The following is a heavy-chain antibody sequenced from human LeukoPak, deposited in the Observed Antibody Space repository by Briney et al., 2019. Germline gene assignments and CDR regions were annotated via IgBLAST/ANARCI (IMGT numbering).Heavy chain of an antibody. CDR1: GFTFSSYW. Sequence: GGSLRLSYAASGFTFSSYWMHWVRQAPGKGLAWVSRINSDGSSTSYADSVKGRFTISRDNAKNTLYLQMNSLRAEDTAVYYCARERKLMGFDYWGQGTLVTVSS. CDR2: INSDGSST. J-gene: IGHJ4*02. D-gene: IGHD2-8*01. V-gene: IGHV3-74*01. CDR3: ARERKLMGFDY.